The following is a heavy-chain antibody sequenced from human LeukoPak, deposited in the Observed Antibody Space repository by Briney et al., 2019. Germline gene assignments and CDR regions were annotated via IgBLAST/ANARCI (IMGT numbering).Heavy chain of an antibody. V-gene: IGHV5-51*01. J-gene: IGHJ4*02. CDR1: GYSFTSYW. CDR2: IYPGDSDT. Sequence: HGGSLKISCKGSGYSFTSYWIGWVRQMPGKGLEWMGIIYPGDSDTRYSPSFQGQVTISADKSISTAYLQWSSLKASDTAMYYCARQAMVRGVIIGPGYWGQGTLVTVSS. CDR3: ARQAMVRGVIIGPGY. D-gene: IGHD3-10*01.